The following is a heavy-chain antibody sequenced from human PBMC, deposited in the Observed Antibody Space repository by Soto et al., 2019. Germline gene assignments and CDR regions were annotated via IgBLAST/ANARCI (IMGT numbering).Heavy chain of an antibody. CDR2: ISYDGSNK. CDR1: GFTFSSYG. Sequence: GGSLRLSSAASGFTFSSYGMHWVRQAPGKGLEWVAVISYDGSNKYYADSVKGRFTISRDNSKNTLYLQMNSLRAEDTAVYYCAKDFKAGSLSDPWGQGTLVTGLL. CDR3: AKDFKAGSLSDP. D-gene: IGHD3-10*01. J-gene: IGHJ5*02. V-gene: IGHV3-30*18.